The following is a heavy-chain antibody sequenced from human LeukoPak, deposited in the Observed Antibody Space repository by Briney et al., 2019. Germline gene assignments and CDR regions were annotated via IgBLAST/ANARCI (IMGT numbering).Heavy chain of an antibody. J-gene: IGHJ6*02. CDR3: ARGGRNYYYGMDV. CDR2: IWSDGSGK. D-gene: IGHD3/OR15-3a*01. Sequence: GGSLRLSCAASGFTFGSYGMHWVRQAPGEGLEWVSVIWSDGSGKYYADSVNGRFTISRDNSKKTLYLQMSSLRTEDTAVYYCARGGRNYYYGMDVWGQGTTVTVSS. V-gene: IGHV3-33*08. CDR1: GFTFGSYG.